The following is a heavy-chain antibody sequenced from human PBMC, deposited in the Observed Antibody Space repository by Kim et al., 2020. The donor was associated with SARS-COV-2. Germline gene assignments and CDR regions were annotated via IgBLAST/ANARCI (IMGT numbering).Heavy chain of an antibody. CDR1: GFPFNTYE. Sequence: GGSLRLSCAASGFPFNTYEMTWGRQAPGKGLEWVSSISPGGHSTYYADSVKGRFTISRDNSKDDLYLQMNSLRAEDTAIYYCAKGSLFDWWGQGTQVIVSS. CDR2: ISPGGHST. J-gene: IGHJ4*02. D-gene: IGHD1-26*01. V-gene: IGHV3-23*01. CDR3: AKGSLFDW.